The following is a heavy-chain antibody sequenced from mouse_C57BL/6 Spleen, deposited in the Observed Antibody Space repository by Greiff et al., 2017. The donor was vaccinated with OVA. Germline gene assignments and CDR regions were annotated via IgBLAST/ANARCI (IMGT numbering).Heavy chain of an antibody. Sequence: QVQLQQPGAELVRPGTSVKLSCKASGYTFTSYWMHWVKQRPGQGLEWIGVIDPSDSYTNYNQKFKGKATLTVDTSSSTAYMQLSSLTSEDSAVYYCARAYVNYRTPVDYWGQGTSVTVSS. CDR2: IDPSDSYT. V-gene: IGHV1-59*01. CDR3: ARAYVNYRTPVDY. J-gene: IGHJ4*01. CDR1: GYTFTSYW. D-gene: IGHD2-1*01.